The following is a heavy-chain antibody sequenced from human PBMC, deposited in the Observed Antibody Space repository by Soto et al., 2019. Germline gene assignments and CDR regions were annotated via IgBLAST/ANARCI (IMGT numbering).Heavy chain of an antibody. CDR1: GGSISSSNW. J-gene: IGHJ4*02. D-gene: IGHD6-19*01. Sequence: SETLSLTCAVSGGSISSSNWWSGVRQPPGKGLEWIGEIYHSGSTNYNPSLKSRVTISVDKSKNQFSLKLSSVTAADTAVYYCARGPGYSSGWYIDYWGQGTLVTVSS. V-gene: IGHV4-4*02. CDR3: ARGPGYSSGWYIDY. CDR2: IYHSGST.